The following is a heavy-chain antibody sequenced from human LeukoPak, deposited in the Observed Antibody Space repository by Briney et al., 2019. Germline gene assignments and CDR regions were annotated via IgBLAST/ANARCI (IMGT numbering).Heavy chain of an antibody. D-gene: IGHD3-22*01. CDR1: GGSISSSTYY. CDR2: FHYSGST. CDR3: ARHDYHYDSSGYWV. J-gene: IGHJ4*02. V-gene: IGHV4-39*01. Sequence: PSETLSLTCSVSGGSISSSTYYWAWIRQPPGKGLEWIGSFHYSGSTYYNPSLKSRGTIAVDTSKNQFSLKLSSVTAADTAVYYCARHDYHYDSSGYWVWGQGTLVTVSS.